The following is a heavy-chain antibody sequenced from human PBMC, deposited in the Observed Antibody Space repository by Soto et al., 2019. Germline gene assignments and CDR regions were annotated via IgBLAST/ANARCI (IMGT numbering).Heavy chain of an antibody. CDR2: IYYGGST. D-gene: IGHD1-20*01. J-gene: IGHJ4*02. CDR1: GGSFSGYY. V-gene: IGHV4-59*12. CDR3: ARGNWMGDY. Sequence: SSETLSLTCGVYGGSFSGYYWSWIRQPPGKGLEWIGYIYYGGSTNYNPSLKSRVTISVDTSKNQFSLRLTSVTAADTAMYYCARGNWMGDYWGRGTLVTVSS.